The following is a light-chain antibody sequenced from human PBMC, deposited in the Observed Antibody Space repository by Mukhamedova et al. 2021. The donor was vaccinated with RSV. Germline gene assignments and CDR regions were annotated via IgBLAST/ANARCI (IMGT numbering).Light chain of an antibody. J-gene: IGKJ3*01. V-gene: IGKV1-33*01. CDR3: QQYDDIFT. CDR2: AAS. Sequence: WYQRRVHGKAPDLLTYAASKLEAGVPSRFSGSGSGTDFTFTISSLQPEDIATYFCQQYDDIFTFGPGTRVDIK.